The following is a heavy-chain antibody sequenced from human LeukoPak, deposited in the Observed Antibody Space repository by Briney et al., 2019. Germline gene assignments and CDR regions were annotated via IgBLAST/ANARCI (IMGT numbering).Heavy chain of an antibody. Sequence: QTGGSLRLSCAASGFTFSSYAMSWVRQAPGKGLEWVSAISGSGGSTYYAESVKGRFTISRENPKNTLYLQMNSLRAEDTAVYYCAKERGSGSYFDYWGQGTLVTVSS. V-gene: IGHV3-23*01. CDR1: GFTFSSYA. J-gene: IGHJ4*02. CDR3: AKERGSGSYFDY. D-gene: IGHD1-26*01. CDR2: ISGSGGST.